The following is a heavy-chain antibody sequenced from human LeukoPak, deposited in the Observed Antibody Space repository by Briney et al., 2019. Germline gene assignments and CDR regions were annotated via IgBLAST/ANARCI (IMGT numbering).Heavy chain of an antibody. J-gene: IGHJ5*02. Sequence: PSETLSLTCTVSSGSIRSYYWSWIRQPPRKGLEWIGYIYYSGSTHYNPSLKSRVTMSVDTSKKEFSLKLTSVTAADTAVYYCARSPDYSNYQGDWFDPWGQGTLVTVSS. CDR2: IYYSGST. CDR3: ARSPDYSNYQGDWFDP. CDR1: SGSIRSYY. D-gene: IGHD4-11*01. V-gene: IGHV4-59*01.